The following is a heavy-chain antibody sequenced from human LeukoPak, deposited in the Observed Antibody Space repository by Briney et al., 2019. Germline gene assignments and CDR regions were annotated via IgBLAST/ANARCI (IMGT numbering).Heavy chain of an antibody. J-gene: IGHJ6*02. CDR3: ARDSVVVSWYYGMDV. V-gene: IGHV1-69*13. CDR2: IIPIFGTA. CDR1: GGTFSSYA. D-gene: IGHD3-22*01. Sequence: SVTVSCKASGGTFSSYAISWVRQAPGQGLEWMGGIIPIFGTANYAQKFQGRVTITADESTSTAYMELSSLRSEDTAVYYCARDSVVVSWYYGMDVWGQGTTVTVSS.